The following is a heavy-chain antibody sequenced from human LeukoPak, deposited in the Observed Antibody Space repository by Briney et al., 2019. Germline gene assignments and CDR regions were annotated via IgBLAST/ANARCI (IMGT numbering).Heavy chain of an antibody. V-gene: IGHV4-59*12. CDR1: GGSLSSYS. CDR3: AGDYTSGSYRFDY. Sequence: SETLSLTCTFSGGSLSSYSWSWVRQPPGRGLEWIGYIYYSGRTTYNPSLKSRLTTSLDTSKNQFSLNLRSVTAADTAVYYCAGDYTSGSYRFDYWGQGTLVTVSS. CDR2: IYYSGRT. J-gene: IGHJ4*02. D-gene: IGHD3-10*01.